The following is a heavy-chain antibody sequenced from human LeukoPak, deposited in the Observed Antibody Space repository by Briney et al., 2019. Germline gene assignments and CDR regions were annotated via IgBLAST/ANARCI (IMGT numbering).Heavy chain of an antibody. CDR1: GYSLTSYW. D-gene: IGHD3-3*01. Sequence: GESLKISWKGSGYSLTSYWIVWVRQLPGKSLEWMGIIYPGDSDTRYSPAFQGQVTISADKSIHPAYMQWSSLKASDTAMYSCARLKLRCLEWLPLFDYWGQGTLVTVSS. J-gene: IGHJ4*02. V-gene: IGHV5-51*01. CDR3: ARLKLRCLEWLPLFDY. CDR2: IYPGDSDT.